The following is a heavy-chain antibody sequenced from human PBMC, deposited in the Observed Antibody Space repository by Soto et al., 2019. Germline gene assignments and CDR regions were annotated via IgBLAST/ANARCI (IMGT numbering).Heavy chain of an antibody. CDR3: ARGGGWNSAIPHYGMDV. CDR2: IYYSGNT. CDR1: GGSMNSGDYY. V-gene: IGHV4-30-4*01. Sequence: QVQLQESGPGLVKPSQTLSLTCTVSGGSMNSGDYYWSWIRQPPGKGLEWIGYIYYSGNTYYNPSLNSQVTVAIDTSKNQFSLKLSSVTAADTAVYYCARGGGWNSAIPHYGMDVWGQGTTVTVSS. D-gene: IGHD1-7*01. J-gene: IGHJ6*02.